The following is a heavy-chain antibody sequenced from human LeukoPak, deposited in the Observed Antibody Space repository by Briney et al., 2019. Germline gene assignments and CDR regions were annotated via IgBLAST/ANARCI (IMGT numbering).Heavy chain of an antibody. Sequence: PGRSLRLSCAASGFTFSNYAMHWVRQAPGKGLEWVSLISGDGGSTYYADSVKGRFTISRDNSKNSLYLQMNSLRTEDTALYYCAKDIRGDGYTQFDYWGQGTLVTVSS. D-gene: IGHD5-24*01. CDR1: GFTFSNYA. V-gene: IGHV3-43*02. CDR3: AKDIRGDGYTQFDY. CDR2: ISGDGGST. J-gene: IGHJ4*02.